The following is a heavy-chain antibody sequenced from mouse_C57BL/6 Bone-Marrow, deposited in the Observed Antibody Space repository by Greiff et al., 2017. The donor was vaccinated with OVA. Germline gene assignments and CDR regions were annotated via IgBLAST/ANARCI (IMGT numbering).Heavy chain of an antibody. V-gene: IGHV1-81*01. Sequence: VQLQQSGAELARPGASVKLSCKASGYTFTSYGISWVKQRTGQGLEWIGEIYPRSGNTYYNEKFKGKATLNADKSSSTAYMELRSLTSEDSAVYFCARERDYGSSYPYWYFDVWGTGTTVTVSS. J-gene: IGHJ1*03. CDR1: GYTFTSYG. CDR3: ARERDYGSSYPYWYFDV. CDR2: IYPRSGNT. D-gene: IGHD1-1*01.